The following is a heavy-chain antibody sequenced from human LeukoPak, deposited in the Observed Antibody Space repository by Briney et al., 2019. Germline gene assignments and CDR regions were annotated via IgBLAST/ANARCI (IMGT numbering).Heavy chain of an antibody. J-gene: IGHJ4*02. V-gene: IGHV1-18*01. CDR2: ISAYNGNT. D-gene: IGHD3-16*01. CDR3: ARLSSPSYDYVWGSFFDY. Sequence: ASVKVSCKASGYTFTSYGISWVRQAPGQGLEWMGWISAYNGNTNYAQKLQGRVTMTTDTSTSTAYMELRSLRSDDTAVYYCARLSSPSYDYVWGSFFDYWGQGTLVTVSS. CDR1: GYTFTSYG.